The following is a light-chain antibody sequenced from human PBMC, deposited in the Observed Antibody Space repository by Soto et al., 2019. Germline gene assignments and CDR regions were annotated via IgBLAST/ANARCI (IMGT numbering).Light chain of an antibody. CDR2: KAS. CDR1: QTISSW. Sequence: DIQMTHSPSSLSSSVGYRVTISCRASQTISSWLAWYQQKPGKAPKLLIYKASTLKSGVPSRFSGSGSGTEFTLTISSLQPDDFATYYCQHYNSYSEAFGQGTKVDIK. V-gene: IGKV1-5*03. J-gene: IGKJ1*01. CDR3: QHYNSYSEA.